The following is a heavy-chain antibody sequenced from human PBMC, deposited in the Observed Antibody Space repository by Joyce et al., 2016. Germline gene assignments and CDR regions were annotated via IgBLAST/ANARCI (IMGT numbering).Heavy chain of an antibody. CDR3: AKILTATYSSGWFLDY. J-gene: IGHJ4*02. V-gene: IGHV3-30*18. D-gene: IGHD6-25*01. CDR1: GLTLSNYG. Sequence: QVQLVESGGGVVQPGRSLRLSCAAFGLTLSNYGVHWVRQAPGKGLGWVAVISYDGMYKYYADSVKCRFTISRDNSKNTVFLEMNSLRTEDTAVYYCAKILTATYSSGWFLDYWGQGTLVTVSS. CDR2: ISYDGMYK.